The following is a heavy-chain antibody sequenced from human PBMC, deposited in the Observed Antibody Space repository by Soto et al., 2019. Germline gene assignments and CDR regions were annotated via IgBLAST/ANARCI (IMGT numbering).Heavy chain of an antibody. Sequence: PSETLSLTCAVYGGSFSGYYWSWIRQPPGKGLEWIGEINHSGSTNYNPSLKSRVTISVDTSKNQFSLKLSSVTAADTAVYYCARGIVATIQHFDYWGQGTLVTVSS. CDR3: ARGIVATIQHFDY. CDR2: INHSGST. J-gene: IGHJ4*02. D-gene: IGHD5-12*01. CDR1: GGSFSGYY. V-gene: IGHV4-34*01.